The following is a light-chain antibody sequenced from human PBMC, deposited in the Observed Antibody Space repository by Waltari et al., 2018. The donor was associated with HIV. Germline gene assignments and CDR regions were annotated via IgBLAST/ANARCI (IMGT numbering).Light chain of an antibody. Sequence: EIVMTQSPATLSVSAGERVALSCRASQSVGSNLALYQQKPGQAPRLLIYSASTRATGVPARFSGSGSGTEFTLTINTLQSEDFAVYYCQQYNNWPRGTFGQGTKLDIK. CDR2: SAS. V-gene: IGKV3-15*01. J-gene: IGKJ2*02. CDR1: QSVGSN. CDR3: QQYNNWPRGT.